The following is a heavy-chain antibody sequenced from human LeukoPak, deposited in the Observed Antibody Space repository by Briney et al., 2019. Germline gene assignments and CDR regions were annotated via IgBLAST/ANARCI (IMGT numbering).Heavy chain of an antibody. CDR2: ISSSSSTI. V-gene: IGHV3-48*04. J-gene: IGHJ4*02. CDR1: GFTFSSYS. D-gene: IGHD5-12*01. Sequence: QPGGSLRLSCAASGFTFSSYSMNWVRQAPGKGLEWVSYISSSSSTIYYADSVKGRFTISRDNAKNSLYLQMNSLRAEDTAVYYCARGRPYSGYARGPVFDYWGQGTLVTVSS. CDR3: ARGRPYSGYARGPVFDY.